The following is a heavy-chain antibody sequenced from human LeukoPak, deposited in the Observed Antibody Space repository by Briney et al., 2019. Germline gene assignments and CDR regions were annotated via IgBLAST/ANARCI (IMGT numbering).Heavy chain of an antibody. D-gene: IGHD6-13*01. V-gene: IGHV1-2*02. Sequence: GASVKVSCKASGYTFTGYYMHWVRQAPGQGLEWMGWINPNSGGTNYAPKFQGRVTMTRDTSISTAYMELSRLRSDDTAVYYCARYSSSWYQPHVFDYWGQGTLVTVSS. CDR3: ARYSSSWYQPHVFDY. CDR2: INPNSGGT. J-gene: IGHJ4*02. CDR1: GYTFTGYY.